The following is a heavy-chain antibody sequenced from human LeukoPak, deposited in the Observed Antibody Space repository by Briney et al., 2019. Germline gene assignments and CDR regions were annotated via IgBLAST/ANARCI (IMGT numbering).Heavy chain of an antibody. Sequence: PGGSLRLSCAASGFTFSSYAMSWVRQAPGEGLEWVSAISGSGGSTYYADSVKGRFTISRDNSKNTLYLQMNSLRAEDTAVYYCAKPYYDFWSGYDYWGQGTLVTVSS. D-gene: IGHD3-3*01. CDR1: GFTFSSYA. V-gene: IGHV3-23*01. CDR3: AKPYYDFWSGYDY. J-gene: IGHJ4*02. CDR2: ISGSGGST.